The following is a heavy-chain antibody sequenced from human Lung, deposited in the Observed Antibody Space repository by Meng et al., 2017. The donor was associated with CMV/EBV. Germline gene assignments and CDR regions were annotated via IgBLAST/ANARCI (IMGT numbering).Heavy chain of an antibody. CDR1: GFIFDDHA. CDR3: VKGGLALHW. Sequence: GGSLRLCCAASGFIFDDHAMHWVRQAPGKGLEWVSSISWNSGNIAYAASVKGLFTISRDNANNSLFLQMNRLSPEDKALYYCVKGGLALHWGGQGTVVTVSS. CDR2: ISWNSGNI. J-gene: IGHJ4*02. V-gene: IGHV3-9*01. D-gene: IGHD3-16*01.